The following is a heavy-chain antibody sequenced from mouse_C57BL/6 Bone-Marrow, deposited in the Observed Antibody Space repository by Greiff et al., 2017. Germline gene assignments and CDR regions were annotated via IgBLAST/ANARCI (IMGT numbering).Heavy chain of an antibody. J-gene: IGHJ2*01. CDR1: GYSFTSYY. CDR3: ARVYGSLDY. D-gene: IGHD1-1*01. CDR2: IYPGSGNT. V-gene: IGHV1-66*01. Sequence: QVQLQQSGPGLVKPGASVKISCTASGYSFTSYYIHWVQQRPGQGLAWIGWIYPGSGNTKYHEKFKGKATLTTDTYSTPAFLQLRRLTSEDCAVYYCARVYGSLDYWGQGTTLTVSS.